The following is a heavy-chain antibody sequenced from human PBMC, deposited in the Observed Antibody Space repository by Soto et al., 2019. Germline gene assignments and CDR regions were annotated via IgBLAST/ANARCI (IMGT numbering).Heavy chain of an antibody. D-gene: IGHD2-15*01. CDR3: ARVARYCSGGSCYFIGWFDP. V-gene: IGHV1-18*01. J-gene: IGHJ5*02. Sequence: ASVKVSCKASGYTFTSYGISWVRQAPRQGLEWMGWISAYNGNTNYAQKLQGRVTMTTDTSTSTAYMELRSLRSDDTAVYYCARVARYCSGGSCYFIGWFDPWGQGTLVTVSS. CDR1: GYTFTSYG. CDR2: ISAYNGNT.